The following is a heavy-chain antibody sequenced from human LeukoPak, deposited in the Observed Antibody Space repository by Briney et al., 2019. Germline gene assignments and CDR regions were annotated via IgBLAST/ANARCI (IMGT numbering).Heavy chain of an antibody. CDR2: ISSSSSYI. Sequence: GGSLRLSCAASGFTFSSYSMNWVRQAPGKGLEWVSSISSSSSYIYYADSVKGRFTISRDNAKNSLYLQMNSLRAEDTAVYYCARDRIAVADWFDPWGQGTLVTVSS. CDR1: GFTFSSYS. CDR3: ARDRIAVADWFDP. V-gene: IGHV3-21*01. D-gene: IGHD6-19*01. J-gene: IGHJ5*02.